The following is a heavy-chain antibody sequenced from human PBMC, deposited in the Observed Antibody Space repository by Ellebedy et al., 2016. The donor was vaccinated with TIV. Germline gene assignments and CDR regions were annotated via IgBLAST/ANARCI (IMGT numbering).Heavy chain of an antibody. V-gene: IGHV3-23*01. Sequence: PGGSLRLSCAASGFIFSNYVMAWVRQVPGKGLEWVSAMAEYDGRTFYADSVRGRFTISRDNSGHTLFLHMNNLRAEDTAIYYCTKRAENWGFFDYWGQGARVTVSS. CDR3: TKRAENWGFFDY. CDR1: GFIFSNYV. CDR2: MAEYDGRT. D-gene: IGHD7-27*01. J-gene: IGHJ4*02.